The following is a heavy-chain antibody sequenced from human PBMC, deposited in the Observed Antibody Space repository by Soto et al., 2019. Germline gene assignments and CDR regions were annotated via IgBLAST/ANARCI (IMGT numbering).Heavy chain of an antibody. CDR1: GGSISSGDYY. D-gene: IGHD3-9*01. V-gene: IGHV4-30-4*01. Sequence: SETLSLTXTVSGGSISSGDYYWSWIRQPPGKGLEWIGYIYYSGSTYYNPSLKSRVTISVDTSKNQFSLKLSSVTAADTAVYYCAREEHDILTGYYRLDYWGQGTLVTVSS. J-gene: IGHJ4*02. CDR2: IYYSGST. CDR3: AREEHDILTGYYRLDY.